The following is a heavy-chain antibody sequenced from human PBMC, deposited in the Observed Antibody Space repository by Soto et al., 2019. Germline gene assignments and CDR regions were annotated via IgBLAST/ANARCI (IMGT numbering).Heavy chain of an antibody. Sequence: GGSLRLSCAASGSTFSVSAMHWVRQASGKGLEWVGRIRSKANSYATAYAASVKGRFTISRDDSKNTAYLQMNSLKTEDTAVYYCTRXRGIFGGSAYYYYGMDVWGQGTTVTVSS. CDR3: TRXRGIFGGSAYYYYGMDV. J-gene: IGHJ6*02. D-gene: IGHD3-3*01. CDR1: GSTFSVSA. V-gene: IGHV3-73*01. CDR2: IRSKANSYAT.